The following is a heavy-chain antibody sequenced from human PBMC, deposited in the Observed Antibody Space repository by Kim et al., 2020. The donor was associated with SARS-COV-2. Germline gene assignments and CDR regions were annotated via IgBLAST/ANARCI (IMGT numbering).Heavy chain of an antibody. J-gene: IGHJ6*02. CDR3: ARGSVVPAATGYYGMDV. V-gene: IGHV1-8*01. CDR1: GYTFTSYD. Sequence: ASVKVSCKASGYTFTSYDINWLRQATGQGLEWMGWMNPNSGNTGYAQKFQGRVTMTRNTSISTAYMELSSLRSEDTAIYYCARGSVVPAATGYYGMDVWGQGTTVTVSS. D-gene: IGHD2-2*01. CDR2: MNPNSGNT.